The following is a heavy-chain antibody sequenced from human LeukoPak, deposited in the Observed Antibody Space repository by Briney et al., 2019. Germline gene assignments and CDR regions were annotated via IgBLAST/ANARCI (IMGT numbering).Heavy chain of an antibody. CDR1: GFTFSPYA. CDR3: ARDADAREGYKYGDAFHI. J-gene: IGHJ3*02. D-gene: IGHD5-24*01. CDR2: ISGSSSHI. Sequence: GGSLRLSCAASGFTFSPYAMNWVRQAPGKGLEWVSSISGSSSHIYYADLVKGRFTISRDNAKNSLYLQLTSLRAEDTAVYYCARDADAREGYKYGDAFHIWGQGTMVTVSS. V-gene: IGHV3-21*01.